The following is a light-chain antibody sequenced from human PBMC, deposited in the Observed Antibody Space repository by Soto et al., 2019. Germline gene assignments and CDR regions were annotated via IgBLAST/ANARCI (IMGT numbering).Light chain of an antibody. V-gene: IGKV3-15*01. Sequence: EVVLTQSPGTLSLSPGERATLSCRASQSVTISYLAWFQQKPGQAPRLLIYGASTRATGIPVRFRGSGSGTEFTLTISSLQSEDSAVYYCHQYNSWPRGTFGPGTKVEIK. CDR2: GAS. CDR1: QSVTISY. J-gene: IGKJ3*01. CDR3: HQYNSWPRGT.